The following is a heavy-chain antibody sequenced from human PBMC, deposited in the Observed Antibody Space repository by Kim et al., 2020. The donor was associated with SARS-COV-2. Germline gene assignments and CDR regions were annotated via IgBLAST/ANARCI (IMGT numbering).Heavy chain of an antibody. CDR2: IYYSGST. CDR3: ARDRIAGAGTGLVGYYGMGV. Sequence: SETLSLTCTVSGGSISSYYWSWIRQPPGKGLEWIGYIYYSGSTNYNPSLKSRVTISVDTSKNQFSLKLSSVTAADTAVYYCARDRIAGAGTGLVGYYGMGVWGQGTTVTVSS. D-gene: IGHD6-19*01. J-gene: IGHJ6*02. CDR1: GGSISSYY. V-gene: IGHV4-59*13.